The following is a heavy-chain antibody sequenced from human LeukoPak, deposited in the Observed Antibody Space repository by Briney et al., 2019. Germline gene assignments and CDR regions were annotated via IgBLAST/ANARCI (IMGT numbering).Heavy chain of an antibody. J-gene: IGHJ4*02. V-gene: IGHV4-39*07. CDR1: GGSISSIGYY. Sequence: SETLSLTCTVSGGSISSIGYYWGWIRQPPGKGLEWIGSIYYSRTTYYNPSLKSRVTMSVDMLQNHFSLKLGSVTAADTAVYYCARISPPLYYYDSSGYFDYWGQGILVTVSS. D-gene: IGHD3-22*01. CDR2: IYYSRTT. CDR3: ARISPPLYYYDSSGYFDY.